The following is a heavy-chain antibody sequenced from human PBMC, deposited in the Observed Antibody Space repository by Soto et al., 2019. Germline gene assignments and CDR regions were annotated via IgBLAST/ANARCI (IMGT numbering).Heavy chain of an antibody. CDR1: GYTFNTYY. Sequence: QVQLVQSGAEVRKPGASVKVSCKPSGYTFNTYYLHWLRQAPGQALEWMGVIHPSGGGTTYAQKFLGRVTVTRDTSTTTVFMELSSLISDDTAVYYCARGGPIAVVTASIDNWGQGTLVTVSS. CDR3: ARGGPIAVVTASIDN. CDR2: IHPSGGGT. J-gene: IGHJ4*02. D-gene: IGHD2-21*02. V-gene: IGHV1-46*02.